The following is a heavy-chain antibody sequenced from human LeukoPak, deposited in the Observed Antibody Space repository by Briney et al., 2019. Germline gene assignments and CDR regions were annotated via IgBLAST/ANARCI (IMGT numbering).Heavy chain of an antibody. CDR3: ARVLSGWYYYDSSETNWFDP. J-gene: IGHJ5*02. CDR2: ISSSGTYT. Sequence: GGSLRLSCAASGFTFYTYSMNWVRQAPGKGLEWVSSISSSGTYTYYADSVKGRFTISRDNAKNSLYLQMNSLRAEDTAVYYCARVLSGWYYYDSSETNWFDPWGQGTLVTVSS. D-gene: IGHD3-22*01. V-gene: IGHV3-21*01. CDR1: GFTFYTYS.